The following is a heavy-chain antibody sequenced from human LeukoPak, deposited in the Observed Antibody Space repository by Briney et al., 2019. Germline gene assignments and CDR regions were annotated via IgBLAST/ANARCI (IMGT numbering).Heavy chain of an antibody. CDR1: GFTFRNYA. Sequence: GGSPRLSCAASGFTFRNYAMNWVRQAPGKGLEWVSTISGSGGRTYYADSVKGRFTISRDNSKNTLYLQMNSLRAEDTAVYYCFSSTRTQEFDIWGQGTMVTVSS. J-gene: IGHJ3*02. CDR3: FSSTRTQEFDI. D-gene: IGHD2-2*01. CDR2: ISGSGGRT. V-gene: IGHV3-23*01.